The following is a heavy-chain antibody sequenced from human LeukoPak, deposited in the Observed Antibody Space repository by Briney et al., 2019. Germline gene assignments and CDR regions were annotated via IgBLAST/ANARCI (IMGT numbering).Heavy chain of an antibody. CDR3: ARSGRYCSSTSCRNWFDP. V-gene: IGHV1-2*02. CDR2: SNPNSGGT. Sequence: ASVQVSCKASGYIFTGYYMHWVRQAPGQGLEWMGWSNPNSGGTNYAQKFQGRVTMTRDTSISTAYMELSRLRSDDTAVYYCARSGRYCSSTSCRNWFDPWGQGTLVTVSS. CDR1: GYIFTGYY. D-gene: IGHD2-2*01. J-gene: IGHJ5*02.